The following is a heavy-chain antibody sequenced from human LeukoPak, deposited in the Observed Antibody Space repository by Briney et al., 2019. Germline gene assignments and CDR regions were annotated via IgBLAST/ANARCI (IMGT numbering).Heavy chain of an antibody. D-gene: IGHD2-8*01. CDR2: ISWNSGSI. V-gene: IGHV3-9*01. CDR1: GFTFDDYA. CDR3: AKGSVFDY. Sequence: GGSLRLSCAASGFTFDDYALHWVRQAPGKGLEWVSGISWNSGSIGYADSVKGRFTISRDNAKNSLYLQMNSLRAEDTALYYCAKGSVFDYWGQGTLVTVSS. J-gene: IGHJ4*02.